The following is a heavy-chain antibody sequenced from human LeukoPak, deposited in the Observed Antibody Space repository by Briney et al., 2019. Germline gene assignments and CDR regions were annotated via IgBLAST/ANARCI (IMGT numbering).Heavy chain of an antibody. CDR1: VYTLSELA. D-gene: IGHD5-12*01. Sequence: ASVKVSCKVSVYTLSELAMHWGRQAPGKGLEWMGGFDPEDGETIYAQKFQGRVTMTEDTSTDTAYMELSSLRSEDTAVYYCARGDGYNPGLFNYWGQGTLVTVSS. CDR3: ARGDGYNPGLFNY. V-gene: IGHV1-24*01. CDR2: FDPEDGET. J-gene: IGHJ4*02.